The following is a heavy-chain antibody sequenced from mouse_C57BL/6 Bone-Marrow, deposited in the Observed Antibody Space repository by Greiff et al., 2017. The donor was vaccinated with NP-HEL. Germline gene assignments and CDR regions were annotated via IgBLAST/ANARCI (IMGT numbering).Heavy chain of an antibody. J-gene: IGHJ2*01. Sequence: QVQLQQPGAELVMPGASVTLSCKASGYSFTSYWMHWVKQRPGQGLEWIGEFVPSDSYTIYNQTLKGMFTLTVDISSSTAYMQLSSLTSEDSAVYYCASDGPHFDYWGQGTTLTVSS. D-gene: IGHD2-3*01. CDR2: FVPSDSYT. V-gene: IGHV1-69*01. CDR1: GYSFTSYW. CDR3: ASDGPHFDY.